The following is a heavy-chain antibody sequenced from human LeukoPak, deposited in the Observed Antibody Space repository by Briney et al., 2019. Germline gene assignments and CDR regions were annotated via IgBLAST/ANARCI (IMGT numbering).Heavy chain of an antibody. D-gene: IGHD5-18*01. CDR2: ISSRSAYI. Sequence: GGSLSFSCAGSGFTFSDYSMNWVRQAPGKGLQWVSSISSRSAYIYDADSVKGRFTISRDNARNSLYLQMTSLRAEDTAVYYCARVGRDGNSYGYMDFWGQGTLVTVSS. J-gene: IGHJ4*02. V-gene: IGHV3-21*01. CDR1: GFTFSDYS. CDR3: ARVGRDGNSYGYMDF.